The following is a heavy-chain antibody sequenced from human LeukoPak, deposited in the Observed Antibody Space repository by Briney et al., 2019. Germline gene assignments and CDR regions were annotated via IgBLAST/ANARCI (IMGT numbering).Heavy chain of an antibody. J-gene: IGHJ4*02. CDR1: GFTFRSYS. CDR3: ARGVVPAAVEFDY. V-gene: IGHV3-21*01. Sequence: PGGSLRLSCADSGFTFRSYSMNWVRQAPGKGLEWVSSISSSSKYIYYEDSVKGRFTISRDNAKNSLYLQMNSLRAEDTATYYCARGVVPAAVEFDYWGQGTLVTVSS. D-gene: IGHD2-2*01. CDR2: ISSSSKYI.